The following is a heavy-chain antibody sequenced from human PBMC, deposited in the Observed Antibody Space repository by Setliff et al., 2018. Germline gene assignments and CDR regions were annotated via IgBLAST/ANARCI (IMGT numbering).Heavy chain of an antibody. CDR3: AHIMGRVWDY. CDR2: ISWDDDD. J-gene: IGHJ4*02. D-gene: IGHD3-10*01. CDR1: GFSLTTPSVG. Sequence: GSGPTLVNSTQTLTLTCSFSGFSLTTPSVGVGWVRQPPGKALEWLALISWDDDDRYSPSLKNRVTLTKDTSKNQVVLTMSNVDPVDTATYYCAHIMGRVWDYWGPGTLVTVSS. V-gene: IGHV2-5*02.